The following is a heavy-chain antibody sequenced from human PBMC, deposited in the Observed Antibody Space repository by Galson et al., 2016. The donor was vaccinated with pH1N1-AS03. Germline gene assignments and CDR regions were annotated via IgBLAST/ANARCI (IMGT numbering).Heavy chain of an antibody. D-gene: IGHD4-11*01. CDR1: GFSFSSYG. Sequence: SLRLSCAASGFSFSSYGMHWARQAPGKGLEWVAFIPYDGNNKYYSDSVKGRFTISRDNSKNTVYLQMNSLRAEDTAVYYCAKDHSNFYGMDVWGQGTTATVSS. CDR3: AKDHSNFYGMDV. J-gene: IGHJ6*02. V-gene: IGHV3-30*02. CDR2: IPYDGNNK.